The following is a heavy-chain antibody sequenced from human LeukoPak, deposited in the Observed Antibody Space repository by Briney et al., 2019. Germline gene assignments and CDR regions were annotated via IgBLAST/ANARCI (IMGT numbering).Heavy chain of an antibody. D-gene: IGHD3-22*01. CDR2: IYYSGST. V-gene: IGHV4-59*01. Sequence: SETLSLTCTVSGGSISSYYWSWIRQPPGKGLEWIGYIYYSGSTNYNPSLKSRVTIPVDTSKNQFSLKLSSVTAADTAVYYCARSGDSSGYYLFDYWGQGTLVTVSS. CDR1: GGSISSYY. CDR3: ARSGDSSGYYLFDY. J-gene: IGHJ4*02.